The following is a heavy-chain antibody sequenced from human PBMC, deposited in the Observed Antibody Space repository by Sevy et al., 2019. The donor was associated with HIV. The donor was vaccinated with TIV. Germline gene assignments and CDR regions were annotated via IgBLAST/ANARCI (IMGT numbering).Heavy chain of an antibody. CDR3: TTVRGIAVAGTGMRYYYYYMDV. V-gene: IGHV3-15*01. D-gene: IGHD6-19*01. Sequence: GGSLRLSCAASGFTFSNAWMSWVRQAPGKGLEWVGRIKSKTDGGTTDYAAPVKGRLTISREDSKNKLYLQMNSLKTEDTVVYYCTTVRGIAVAGTGMRYYYYYMDVWGKGTTVTVSS. CDR1: GFTFSNAW. CDR2: IKSKTDGGTT. J-gene: IGHJ6*03.